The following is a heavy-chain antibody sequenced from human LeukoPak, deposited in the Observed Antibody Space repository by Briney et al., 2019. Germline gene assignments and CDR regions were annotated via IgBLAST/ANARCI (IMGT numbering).Heavy chain of an antibody. V-gene: IGHV3-30*01. CDR3: ARAPIRVVPAAKGWFDP. D-gene: IGHD2-2*01. CDR2: ISYDGSNK. J-gene: IGHJ5*02. Sequence: GGSLRLSCAASGFTFSSYAMHWVRQAPGKGLEWVAVISYDGSNKYYADSVKGRFTISRDNSKNTLYLQMNSLRAEDTAVYYCARAPIRVVPAAKGWFDPWGQGTLVTVSS. CDR1: GFTFSSYA.